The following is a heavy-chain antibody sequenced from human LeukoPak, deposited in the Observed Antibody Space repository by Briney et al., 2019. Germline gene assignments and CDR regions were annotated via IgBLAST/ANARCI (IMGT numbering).Heavy chain of an antibody. J-gene: IGHJ1*01. Sequence: SVKVSCKASGGTFSSYAISWVRQAPGQGLEWMGGIIPIFGTADYAQKFQGRVTITTDESTSTAYMELSSLRSEDTAVYYCASIAAAGLSIYEYFQHWGQGTLVTVSS. CDR2: IIPIFGTA. D-gene: IGHD6-13*01. V-gene: IGHV1-69*05. CDR3: ASIAAAGLSIYEYFQH. CDR1: GGTFSSYA.